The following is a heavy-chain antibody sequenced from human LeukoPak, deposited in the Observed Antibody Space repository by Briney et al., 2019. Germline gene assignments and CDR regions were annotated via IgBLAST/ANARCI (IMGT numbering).Heavy chain of an antibody. CDR2: IYYSGST. D-gene: IGHD6-19*01. CDR3: ASFSGWYHYYYGMDV. CDR1: GGSISSGGYY. V-gene: IGHV4-31*03. Sequence: PSETLSLTCTVSGGSISSGGYYWSWIRQHPGKGLEWIGDIYYSGSTYYNPSLKSRVTISVDTSKNQFSLKLSSVTAADTAVYYCASFSGWYHYYYGMDVWGQGTTVTVSS. J-gene: IGHJ6*02.